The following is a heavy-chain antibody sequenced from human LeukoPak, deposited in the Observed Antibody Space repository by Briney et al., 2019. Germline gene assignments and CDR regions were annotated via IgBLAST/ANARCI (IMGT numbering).Heavy chain of an antibody. J-gene: IGHJ4*02. Sequence: PGGSLRLSCAASGFTFSSYSMNWVRQAPGKGLEWVSYISSSSSTIYYADSVKGRFTISRDNAKNSLYLQMNSLRAEDTAVYYCASQAYGLFHYWGQGTLVTVSS. CDR1: GFTFSSYS. D-gene: IGHD3-16*01. CDR2: ISSSSSTI. CDR3: ASQAYGLFHY. V-gene: IGHV3-48*01.